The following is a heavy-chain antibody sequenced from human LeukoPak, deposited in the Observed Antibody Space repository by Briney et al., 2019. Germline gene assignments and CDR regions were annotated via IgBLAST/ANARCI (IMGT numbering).Heavy chain of an antibody. CDR1: GGSISSYY. Sequence: SETLSLTCTVSGGSISSYYWSWIRQPPGKGLEWIGYIYYCGSTNYNPSLKSRVTISVDTSKNQFSLKLSSVTAADTAVYYCASQSWDSSGYYFDYWGQGTLVTVSS. V-gene: IGHV4-59*01. CDR3: ASQSWDSSGYYFDY. J-gene: IGHJ4*02. D-gene: IGHD3-22*01. CDR2: IYYCGST.